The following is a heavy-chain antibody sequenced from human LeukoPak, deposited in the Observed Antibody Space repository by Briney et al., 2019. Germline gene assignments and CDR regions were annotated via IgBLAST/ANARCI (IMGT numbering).Heavy chain of an antibody. D-gene: IGHD2-2*01. CDR1: GFTFSDYY. V-gene: IGHV3-11*01. Sequence: AGGSLRLSCAASGFTFSDYYMSWIRQAPGKGLEWISYISSGGDTIFYADSVKGRFAISRDNAKNSLYLQLNSLRAEDTAVYYCARVAYCSTGSCHIFAFDIWGQGTMVTVSA. J-gene: IGHJ3*02. CDR3: ARVAYCSTGSCHIFAFDI. CDR2: ISSGGDTI.